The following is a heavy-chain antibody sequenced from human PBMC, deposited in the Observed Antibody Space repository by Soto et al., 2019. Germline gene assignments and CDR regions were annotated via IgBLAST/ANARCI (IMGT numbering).Heavy chain of an antibody. D-gene: IGHD3-22*01. CDR2: INPNSGGT. CDR3: ARDGRYYDSSGYYRDALXI. J-gene: IGHJ3*02. V-gene: IGHV1-2*04. CDR1: GYTFTGYY. Sequence: SVNVSCKASGYTFTGYYMHWVRQAPGQGLEWMGWINPNSGGTNYAQKFQGWVTMTRDTSISTAYMELSRLRSDDTAVYYCARDGRYYDSSGYYRDALXIWGQGTMVTVSS.